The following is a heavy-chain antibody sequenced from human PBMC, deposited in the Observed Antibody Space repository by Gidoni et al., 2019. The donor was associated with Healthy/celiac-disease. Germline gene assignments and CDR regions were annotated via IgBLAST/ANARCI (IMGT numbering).Heavy chain of an antibody. CDR3: ARDRSGSYRDY. D-gene: IGHD1-26*01. CDR2: IYSGGST. V-gene: IGHV3-66*02. CDR1: GFTVSSNY. J-gene: IGHJ4*02. Sequence: EVQLVESGGGLVQPGGSRSLSCAASGFTVSSNYMSWVRQAPGKGLEWVSVIYSGGSTYYADSVKGRFTISRDNSKNTLYLQMNSLRAEDTAVYYCARDRSGSYRDYWGQGTLVTVSS.